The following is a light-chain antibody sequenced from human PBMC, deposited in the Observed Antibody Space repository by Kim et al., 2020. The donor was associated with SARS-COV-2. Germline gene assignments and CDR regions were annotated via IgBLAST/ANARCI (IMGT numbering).Light chain of an antibody. CDR3: QSSRV. CDR2: EDN. J-gene: IGLJ3*02. V-gene: IGLV6-57*03. CDR1: RGSIARNS. Sequence: ELPGKTAPLPCTRSRGSIARNSVQWYQQRPGSAPTTVIYEDNQRPSGVPDRFSGSIDSSSNSASLTISGLKTEDEADYYCQSSRVFGGGTQLTVL.